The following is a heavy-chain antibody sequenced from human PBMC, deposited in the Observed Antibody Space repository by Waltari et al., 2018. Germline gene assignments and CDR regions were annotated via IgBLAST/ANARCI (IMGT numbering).Heavy chain of an antibody. CDR2: VKNDGSDT. Sequence: EEQVVESGGGLVLPGGSLRLPCAASGFSFDSSWMHGVRQVPGKGLVWVSRVKNDGSDTIYADFVKGRFTISRDNAKNTVYLQMNSLRVDDTAIYYCVRDRPHNWFDPWGQGTLVTVSS. V-gene: IGHV3-74*01. J-gene: IGHJ5*01. CDR3: VRDRPHNWFDP. CDR1: GFSFDSSW.